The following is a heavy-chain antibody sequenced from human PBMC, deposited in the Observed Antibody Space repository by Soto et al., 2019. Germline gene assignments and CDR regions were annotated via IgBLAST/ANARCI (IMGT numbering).Heavy chain of an antibody. CDR1: GFTFSSYA. Sequence: QVQLVESGGGVVQPGRSLRLSCAASGFTFSSYAIHWVRQAPGKGLEWVAVVSYDGSNKYYADSVKGRFTISRDNSKNTRYLQMNSLGAEAPVVYYWPRAPEGDYVPNWFDPWAREPWSPSPQ. CDR2: VSYDGSNK. J-gene: IGHJ5*02. CDR3: PRAPEGDYVPNWFDP. D-gene: IGHD4-17*01. V-gene: IGHV3-30-3*01.